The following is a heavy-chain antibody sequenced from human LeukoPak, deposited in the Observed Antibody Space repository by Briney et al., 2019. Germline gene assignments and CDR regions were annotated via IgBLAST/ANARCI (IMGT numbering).Heavy chain of an antibody. V-gene: IGHV1-2*06. CDR3: ARDDYDFWSGYYIYFDY. D-gene: IGHD3-3*01. Sequence: ASVKVSCKASGYTFTRYYMHWVRQAPGQGLEGMGRINPKSGGTNYAQKFQGRVTITRDTSISTAYMELSRLRSDDTAVYYCARDDYDFWSGYYIYFDYWGQGTLVTVSS. CDR2: INPKSGGT. J-gene: IGHJ4*02. CDR1: GYTFTRYY.